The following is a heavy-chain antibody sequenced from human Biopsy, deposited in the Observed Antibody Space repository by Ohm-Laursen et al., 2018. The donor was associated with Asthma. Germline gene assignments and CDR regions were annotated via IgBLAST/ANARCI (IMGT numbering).Heavy chain of an antibody. Sequence: RSLRLSCSASGFSFSNFAIHWVRQAPGKGLEWVGVISKDASTQDYADSVKGRFTMARDNSKNTLDLQMNSLREEDTAVHYCVRDGTDDAFDIWGQGTVVSVSS. J-gene: IGHJ3*02. V-gene: IGHV3-30*01. CDR3: VRDGTDDAFDI. CDR2: ISKDASTQ. D-gene: IGHD1-1*01. CDR1: GFSFSNFA.